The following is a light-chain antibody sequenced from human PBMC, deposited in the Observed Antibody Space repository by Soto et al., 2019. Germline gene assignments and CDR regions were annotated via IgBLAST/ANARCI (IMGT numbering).Light chain of an antibody. J-gene: IGKJ1*01. V-gene: IGKV1-5*01. Sequence: DIQVTQSPSTLSASVGDRVTITCRASQPISTWLAWYQEKPGKAPKLLIYDASSLEGGVPSRFSGSGSGTEFTLTISSLQPDDFATYYCQQYNSYSGTFGQGTKVDIK. CDR1: QPISTW. CDR3: QQYNSYSGT. CDR2: DAS.